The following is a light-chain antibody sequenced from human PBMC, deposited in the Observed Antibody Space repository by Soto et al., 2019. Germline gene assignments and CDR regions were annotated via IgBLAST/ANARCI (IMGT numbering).Light chain of an antibody. CDR3: QQRSALPVT. Sequence: EIVLTQSPGTLSLSPGERATLYCRASQTISTGLAWYQQKPGQSPRLVIWGASDRATGIPARFSGSGSGTDFTLTISSLEPEDFAVYYCQQRSALPVTFGQGTKLEIK. CDR1: QTISTG. J-gene: IGKJ2*01. CDR2: GAS. V-gene: IGKV3-11*01.